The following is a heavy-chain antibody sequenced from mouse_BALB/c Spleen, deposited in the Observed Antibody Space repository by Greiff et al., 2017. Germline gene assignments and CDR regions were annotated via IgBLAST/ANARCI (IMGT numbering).Heavy chain of an antibody. CDR2: IYPGSGNT. V-gene: IGHV1-77*01. Sequence: VQLQQSGAELARPGASVKLSCKASGYTFTDYYINWVKQRTGQGLEWIGEIYPGSGNTYYNEKFKGKATLTADKSSSTAYMQLSSLTSEDSAVYFCARYGYDYDDYYAMDDWGQGTSVTVSS. J-gene: IGHJ4*01. CDR1: GYTFTDYY. CDR3: ARYGYDYDDYYAMDD. D-gene: IGHD2-4*01.